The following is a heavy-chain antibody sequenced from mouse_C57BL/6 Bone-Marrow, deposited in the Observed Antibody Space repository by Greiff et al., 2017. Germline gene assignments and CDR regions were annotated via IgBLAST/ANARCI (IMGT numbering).Heavy chain of an antibody. CDR3: VIYYDYEAWFAY. CDR1: GYSFTDYN. V-gene: IGHV1-39*01. Sequence: EVKLMESGPELVKPGASVKISCKASGYSFTDYNMNWVKQSNGKSLEWIGVINPNYGTTSYNQKFKGKATLTVDQSSSTAYMQLNSLTSEDSAVYYCVIYYDYEAWFAYWGQGTLVTVSA. D-gene: IGHD2-4*01. CDR2: INPNYGTT. J-gene: IGHJ3*01.